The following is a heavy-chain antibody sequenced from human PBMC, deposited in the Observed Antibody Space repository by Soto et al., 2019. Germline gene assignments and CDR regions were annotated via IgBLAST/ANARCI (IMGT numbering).Heavy chain of an antibody. CDR3: AKAREGYATTFYHGFDI. Sequence: GASVKVSCKASRVAFSKFIVTWVRQAPGLGLEWVGGIIPIFGTANYAQRFQGRVTITADESTSTSYMEVNNLRAEDTAVYYCAKAREGYATTFYHGFDIWGRGTMVTVSS. D-gene: IGHD2-15*01. CDR1: RVAFSKFI. J-gene: IGHJ3*02. V-gene: IGHV1-69*13. CDR2: IIPIFGTA.